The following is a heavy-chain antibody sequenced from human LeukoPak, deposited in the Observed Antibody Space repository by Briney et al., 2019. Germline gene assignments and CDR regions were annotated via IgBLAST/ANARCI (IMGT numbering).Heavy chain of an antibody. J-gene: IGHJ4*02. Sequence: AETLCLSCAVSGGTISSYYWSWIRQPSGKGLEWIGYIYYTGSTNYNPSLKSRVTISVDTSKSQFSLKLSSVTAADTAVYYCARQSRGAAAGNDYWGQGTLVTVSS. CDR3: ARQSRGAAAGNDY. D-gene: IGHD6-13*01. V-gene: IGHV4-59*08. CDR1: GGTISSYY. CDR2: IYYTGST.